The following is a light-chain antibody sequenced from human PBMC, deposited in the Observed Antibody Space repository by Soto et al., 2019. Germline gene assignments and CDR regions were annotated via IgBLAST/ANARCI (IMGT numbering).Light chain of an antibody. CDR3: QQRSNWPLT. CDR2: DAS. V-gene: IGKV3-11*01. CDR1: QSVSSY. Sequence: EIVLTQSPATLSLSPGERATVSCRATQSVSSYLAWYQQKPGQAPRLLIYDASNRATGIPARFSGSGSGTAFTLTISSLELEDFAVYYCQQRSNWPLTFGPGTKVDIK. J-gene: IGKJ3*01.